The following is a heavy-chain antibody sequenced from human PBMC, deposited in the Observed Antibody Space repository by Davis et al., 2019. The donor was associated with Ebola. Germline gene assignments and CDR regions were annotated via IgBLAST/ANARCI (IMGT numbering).Heavy chain of an antibody. Sequence: MPSETLSLTCTVSGGSISSYYWSWIRQPPGKGLEWIGYIYYSGSTNYNPSLKSRVTISVDTSKNQFSLKLSSVTAADTAVYYCARQGGYCSSTSCFLWDDWYFDLWGRGTLVTVSS. V-gene: IGHV4-59*08. CDR2: IYYSGST. CDR3: ARQGGYCSSTSCFLWDDWYFDL. CDR1: GGSISSYY. D-gene: IGHD2-2*01. J-gene: IGHJ2*01.